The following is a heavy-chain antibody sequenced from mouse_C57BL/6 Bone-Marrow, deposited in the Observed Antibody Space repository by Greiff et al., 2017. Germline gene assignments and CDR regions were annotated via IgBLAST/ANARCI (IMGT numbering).Heavy chain of an antibody. V-gene: IGHV1-61*01. CDR3: ARWGYLYWYV. CDR2: INPTDSET. J-gene: IGHJ1*03. CDR1: GYTFTSYW. Sequence: QVQLQQPGTELVRPGSSVKLSCKASGYTFTSYWMDWVKQRPGQGLEWIGNINPTDSETHYNQKFKNKATLTVDKSSSTAYMQLSSLTSEDSAVYYCARWGYLYWYVWGKGTTLTVSS.